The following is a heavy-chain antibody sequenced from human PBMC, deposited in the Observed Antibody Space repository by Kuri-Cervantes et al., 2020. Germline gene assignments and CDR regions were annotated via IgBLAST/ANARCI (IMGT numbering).Heavy chain of an antibody. Sequence: SETLSLTCAVYGGSFSGYYWSWIRQPPGKGLEWIGEINHSGSTNYNPSLKSRVSISVDMSKNQFSLNLSSVTAADTAVYYCARRGYADNYFDYWGRGTLVTVSS. V-gene: IGHV4-34*01. D-gene: IGHD1-1*01. CDR1: GGSFSGYY. CDR3: ARRGYADNYFDY. CDR2: INHSGST. J-gene: IGHJ4*02.